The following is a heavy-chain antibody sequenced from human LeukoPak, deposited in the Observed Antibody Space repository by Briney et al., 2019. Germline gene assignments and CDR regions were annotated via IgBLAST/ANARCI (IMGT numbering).Heavy chain of an antibody. J-gene: IGHJ4*02. V-gene: IGHV3-66*01. D-gene: IGHD5-12*01. CDR2: IYSGGST. CDR1: GFTFSNAW. CDR3: ARGTGIEYYFDY. Sequence: GGSLRLSCAASGFTFSNAWMSWVRQAPGKGLEWVSVIYSGGSTYYADSVKGSFTISRDNSKNTLYLQMNSLRAEDTAVYYCARGTGIEYYFDYWGQGTLVTVSS.